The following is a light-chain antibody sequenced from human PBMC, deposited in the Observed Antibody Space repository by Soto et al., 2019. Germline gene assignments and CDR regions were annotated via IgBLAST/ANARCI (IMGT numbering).Light chain of an antibody. Sequence: AIRMTQSPSSFSASTGDRVTITCRANQDISSYLAWYQQNPGKAPKLLIYDATPLQSGVTSRFTGSGAGTDFTLTIRNLQSEDFATYDCQQYDSYPEITFGQGTRLEIK. CDR2: DAT. V-gene: IGKV1-8*01. CDR3: QQYDSYPEIT. J-gene: IGKJ5*01. CDR1: QDISSY.